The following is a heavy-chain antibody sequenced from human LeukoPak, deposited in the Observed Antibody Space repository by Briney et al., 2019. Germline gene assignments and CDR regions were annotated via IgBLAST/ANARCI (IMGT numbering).Heavy chain of an antibody. D-gene: IGHD5-12*01. CDR2: INPSGGST. Sequence: GASVKVSCKASGYSFTSYFMHWVRQAPGQGLEWMGIINPSGGSTSYAQKFQGRVTMTRGTSTSTVYMELSSLRSEDTAVYHCARTITGYPTFDYWGQGTLVTVSS. CDR3: ARTITGYPTFDY. V-gene: IGHV1-46*01. J-gene: IGHJ4*02. CDR1: GYSFTSYF.